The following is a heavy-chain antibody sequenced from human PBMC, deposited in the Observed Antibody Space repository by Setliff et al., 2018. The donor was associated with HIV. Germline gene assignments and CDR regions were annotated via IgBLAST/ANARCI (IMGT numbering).Heavy chain of an antibody. J-gene: IGHJ4*02. Sequence: GGSLRLSCAGSGSGGSGFTFSDYYMSWVRQAPGKGLEWVANIKQDGSEKYYVDSVKGRFTISRDNAKKSLNLQMTSLRVEDTAVYYCVSEAVAGVSFDYWGQGTLVTVSS. D-gene: IGHD6-13*01. CDR2: IKQDGSEK. CDR3: VSEAVAGVSFDY. V-gene: IGHV3-7*01. CDR1: GFTFSDYY.